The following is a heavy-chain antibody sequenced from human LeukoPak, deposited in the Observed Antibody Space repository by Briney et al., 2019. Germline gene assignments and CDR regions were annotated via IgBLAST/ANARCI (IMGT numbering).Heavy chain of an antibody. CDR2: TSGSGGST. V-gene: IGHV3-23*01. CDR3: AKSKDIVVVPAALWGNYYYYGMDV. D-gene: IGHD2-2*01. J-gene: IGHJ6*02. CDR1: GFTFSSYA. Sequence: PGGSLRLSCAASGFTFSSYAMSWVRQAPGKGLEWVSATSGSGGSTYYADSVKGRFTISRDNSKNTLYLQMNSLRAEDTAVYYCAKSKDIVVVPAALWGNYYYYGMDVWGQGTTVTVSS.